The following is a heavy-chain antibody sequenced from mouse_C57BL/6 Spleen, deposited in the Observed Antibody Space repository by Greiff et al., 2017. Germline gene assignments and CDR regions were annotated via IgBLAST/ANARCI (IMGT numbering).Heavy chain of an antibody. CDR1: GYAFSSSW. D-gene: IGHD1-1*01. V-gene: IGHV1-82*01. Sequence: QVQLQQSGPELVKPGASVKISCKASGYAFSSSWMNWVKQRPGKGLEWIGRIYAGDGDTNYNGKFKGKATLTADKSSSTDYMQLSSLTSEDSAVYFCARWDYYGSTYYCDYWGQGTTLTVSS. J-gene: IGHJ2*01. CDR2: IYAGDGDT. CDR3: ARWDYYGSTYYCDY.